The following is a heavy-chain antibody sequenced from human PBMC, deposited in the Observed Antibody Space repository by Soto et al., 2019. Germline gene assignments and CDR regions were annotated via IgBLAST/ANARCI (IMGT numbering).Heavy chain of an antibody. V-gene: IGHV3-30*18. D-gene: IGHD5-18*01. CDR3: AKDLSYGYVDY. J-gene: IGHJ4*02. Sequence: GGSLRLSCAASGFILSSYAMHWVRQAPGKGLECVAFISFDETIKYYADSVKGRFTISRDISKNTLYLQMSSLRAEDTALYYCAKDLSYGYVDYWGQGTLVTVSS. CDR1: GFILSSYA. CDR2: ISFDETIK.